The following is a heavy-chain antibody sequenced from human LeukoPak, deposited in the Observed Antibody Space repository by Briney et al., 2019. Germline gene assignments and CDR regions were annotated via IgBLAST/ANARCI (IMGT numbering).Heavy chain of an antibody. CDR2: ISGSGASS. J-gene: IGHJ4*02. Sequence: PGGSLRLSCAASGFTFSSFPMSWVRQAPGKGLEWVSTISGSGASSYYADSVKGRLTISRDNSRNTLYLQMNNLRAEDTAVYFCAKSARITIFGMIRDWGQGTLVTDSS. D-gene: IGHD3-3*01. CDR1: GFTFSSFP. CDR3: AKSARITIFGMIRD. V-gene: IGHV3-23*01.